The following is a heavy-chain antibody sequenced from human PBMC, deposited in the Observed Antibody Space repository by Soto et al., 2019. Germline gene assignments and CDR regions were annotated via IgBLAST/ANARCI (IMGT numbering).Heavy chain of an antibody. CDR1: GYTFSTYI. CDR2: INVDKGNT. J-gene: IGHJ6*03. D-gene: IGHD3-9*01. V-gene: IGHV1-18*01. CDR3: ARDLYDILTGYYYYMDV. Sequence: ASVKVSCKTSGYTFSTYILYWMRQAPGQRLEWMGWINVDKGNTNYAEKLQGRVTMTTDTSTSTAYMELRSLRSDDTAVYYCARDLYDILTGYYYYMDVWGKGTTVTVSS.